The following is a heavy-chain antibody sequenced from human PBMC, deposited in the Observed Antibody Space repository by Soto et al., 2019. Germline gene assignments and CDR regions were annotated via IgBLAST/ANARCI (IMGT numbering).Heavy chain of an antibody. CDR1: GYSFTSYW. Sequence: GESLKISCKASGYSFTSYWVGWVRQIPGKGLEWMGIIYPGGSDTRYSPSFQGQITISVDKSINTAYLQWSSLKASDTAMYYCARRHSNTGGFDFWGQGTMVT. CDR2: IYPGGSDT. D-gene: IGHD7-27*01. V-gene: IGHV5-51*01. J-gene: IGHJ3*01. CDR3: ARRHSNTGGFDF.